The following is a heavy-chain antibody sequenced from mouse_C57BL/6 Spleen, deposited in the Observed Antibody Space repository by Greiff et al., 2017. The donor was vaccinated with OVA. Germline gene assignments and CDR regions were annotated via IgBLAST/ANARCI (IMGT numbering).Heavy chain of an antibody. CDR2: ISDGGSYT. CDR3: ARDGTGTAY. CDR1: GFTFSSYA. D-gene: IGHD4-1*01. Sequence: EVKLEESGGGLVKPGGSLKLSCAASGFTFSSYAMSWVRQTPEKRLEWVATISDGGSYTYYPDNVKGRFTISRDNAKNNLYLQMSHLKSEDTAMYYCARDGTGTAYWGQGTLVTVSA. J-gene: IGHJ3*01. V-gene: IGHV5-4*01.